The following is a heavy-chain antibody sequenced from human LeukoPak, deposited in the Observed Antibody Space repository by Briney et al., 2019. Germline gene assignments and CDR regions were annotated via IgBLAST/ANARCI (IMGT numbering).Heavy chain of an antibody. CDR1: GGSISSYC. D-gene: IGHD2-2*01. Sequence: SETLSLTCTVSGGSISSYCWSWIRQPAGKGLEWIGRIYTSGSTNYNPSLKSRVTMSVDTSKNQFSLKLSSVTAADTAVYYCARRYCSSTSCWWDWFDPWGQGTLVTVSS. CDR3: ARRYCSSTSCWWDWFDP. CDR2: IYTSGST. V-gene: IGHV4-4*07. J-gene: IGHJ5*02.